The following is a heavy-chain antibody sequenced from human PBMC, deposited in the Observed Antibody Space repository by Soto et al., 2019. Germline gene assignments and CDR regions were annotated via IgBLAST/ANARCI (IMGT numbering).Heavy chain of an antibody. CDR1: GFTFRSYA. CDR2: ISGSGGST. CDR3: AKVSYTGGRWFDP. Sequence: PGGCLRLSCAAAGFTFRSYAMSWVRQAPGKGLEWVSAISGSGGSTYYADSVKGRFTISRDNSKNTLYLQMNSLRAEDTAVYYCAKVSYTGGRWFDPWGQGTLVTVSS. J-gene: IGHJ5*02. V-gene: IGHV3-23*01. D-gene: IGHD3-10*01.